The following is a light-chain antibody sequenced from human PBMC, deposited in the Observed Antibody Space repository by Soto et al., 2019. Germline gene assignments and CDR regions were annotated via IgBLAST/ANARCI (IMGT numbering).Light chain of an antibody. J-gene: IGKJ4*01. Sequence: SRMTQSPSSFAASTGDRVTSACRASQGISSYLAWYQQKPGKAPKLLIYAASTLQSGVPSRFSGSRSGTDFTLTISCLQSDDFATYYCHQYYSYPLTFGGGTKVDI. CDR2: AAS. CDR3: HQYYSYPLT. CDR1: QGISSY. V-gene: IGKV1-8*01.